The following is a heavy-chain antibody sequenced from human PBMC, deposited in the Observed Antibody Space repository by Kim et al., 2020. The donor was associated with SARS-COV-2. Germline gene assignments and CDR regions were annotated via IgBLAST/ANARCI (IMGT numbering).Heavy chain of an antibody. CDR3: TRVGTMVRGPTHLYAGY. V-gene: IGHV3-49*03. CDR2: IRSKAYGGTT. CDR1: GFTFGDYA. J-gene: IGHJ4*02. Sequence: GGSLRLSCTASGFTFGDYAMSWFRQAPGKGLEWVGFIRSKAYGGTTEYAASVKGRFTISRDDSKSIAYLQMNSLKTEDTAVYYCTRVGTMVRGPTHLYAGYWGQGTLVTVSS. D-gene: IGHD3-10*01.